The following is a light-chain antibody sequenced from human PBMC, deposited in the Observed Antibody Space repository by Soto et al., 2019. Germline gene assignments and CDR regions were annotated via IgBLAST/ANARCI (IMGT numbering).Light chain of an antibody. CDR2: EVN. CDR1: SSDVGGYNY. CDR3: TSYASSSTYV. Sequence: QSALTQPAYVSGSPGQSITISCTGTSSDVGGYNYVSWYQQYPGKAPKLMIYEVNNRPSGVSNRFSGSKSGNTASLTISGLQAEDEADYYCTSYASSSTYVFGTGTKLTVL. J-gene: IGLJ1*01. V-gene: IGLV2-14*01.